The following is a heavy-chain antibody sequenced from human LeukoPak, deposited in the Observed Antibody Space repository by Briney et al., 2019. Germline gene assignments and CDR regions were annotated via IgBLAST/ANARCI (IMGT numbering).Heavy chain of an antibody. V-gene: IGHV4-38-2*02. Sequence: PSETLSLTCSVSGYSISSGYYWAWIRQPPGKGLEWIGNIYHSGSTYYNPSLKSRVTISVDTSKNQFSLQLTSVTAANTAVYYCARAYSSSWNFNWFDPWGQGTLVTVSS. CDR3: ARAYSSSWNFNWFDP. J-gene: IGHJ5*02. CDR2: IYHSGST. CDR1: GYSISSGYY. D-gene: IGHD6-13*01.